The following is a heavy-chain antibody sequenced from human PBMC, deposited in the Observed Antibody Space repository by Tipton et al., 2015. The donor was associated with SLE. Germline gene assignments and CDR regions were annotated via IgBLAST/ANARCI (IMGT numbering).Heavy chain of an antibody. CDR2: IYHSGST. J-gene: IGHJ4*02. D-gene: IGHD2-21*01. CDR1: GYSISTGYY. CDR3: AREPYCGGDCYPFDY. V-gene: IGHV4-38-2*02. Sequence: TLSLTCAVSGYSISTGYYWGWLRQPPGKGLEWIGSIYHSGSTYYNPSLKSRVTTSVDTSKNQFSLKLSSVTAADTAVYYCAREPYCGGDCYPFDYWGQGTLVTVSS.